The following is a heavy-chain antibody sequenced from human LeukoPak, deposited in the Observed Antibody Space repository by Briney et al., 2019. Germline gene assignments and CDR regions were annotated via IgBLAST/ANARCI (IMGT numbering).Heavy chain of an antibody. J-gene: IGHJ6*02. Sequence: ASVNVSCKASGYTFTSYYMHWVRQAPGQGLEWMGIINPSGGSTSYAQKFQGRVTMTRDTSTSTVYMELSSLRSEDTAVYYCARTGNYGLRLYYGMDVWGRGTTVTVSS. V-gene: IGHV1-46*01. CDR2: INPSGGST. D-gene: IGHD3-10*01. CDR1: GYTFTSYY. CDR3: ARTGNYGLRLYYGMDV.